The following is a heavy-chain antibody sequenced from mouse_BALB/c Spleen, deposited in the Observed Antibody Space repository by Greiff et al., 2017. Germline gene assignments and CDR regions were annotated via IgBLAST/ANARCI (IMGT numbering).Heavy chain of an antibody. Sequence: EVQRVESGGGLVKPGGSLKLSCAASGFTFSSYAMSWVRQTPEKRLEWVASISSGGSTYYPDSVKGRFTISRDNARNILYLQMSSLRSEDTAMYYCARGATVVPDWYFDVWGAGTTVTVSS. J-gene: IGHJ1*01. D-gene: IGHD1-1*01. V-gene: IGHV5-6-5*01. CDR3: ARGATVVPDWYFDV. CDR1: GFTFSSYA. CDR2: ISSGGST.